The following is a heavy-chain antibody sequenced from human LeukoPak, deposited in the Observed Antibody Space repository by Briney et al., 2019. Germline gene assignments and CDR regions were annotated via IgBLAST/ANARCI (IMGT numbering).Heavy chain of an antibody. CDR1: GGSFSGYY. CDR3: ARTSSGYDY. Sequence: SETLSLTCAVYGGSFSGYYWSWIRQPPGKGLEWIGEINHSGSTNYNPSLKSRVTISVDTSKNQFSLKLSSVTAADTAVYYCARTSSGYDYWGQGALVTVSS. CDR2: INHSGST. J-gene: IGHJ4*02. D-gene: IGHD6-19*01. V-gene: IGHV4-34*01.